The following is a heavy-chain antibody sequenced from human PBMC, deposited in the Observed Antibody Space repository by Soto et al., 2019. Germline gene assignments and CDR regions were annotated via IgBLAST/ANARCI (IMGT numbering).Heavy chain of an antibody. V-gene: IGHV3-15*01. Sequence: PGGSLRLSCAASGFTFSNAWVNWVRQAPGKGLEWVGRSKMKSDGGTTDYAAPVKGRSRISRDDAIKTLHLEMNSLHIDETAVYYCTALACRVVGDTPDYWARGTLVTVSS. D-gene: IGHD1-26*01. CDR1: GFTFSNAW. J-gene: IGHJ4*02. CDR3: TALACRVVGDTPDY. CDR2: SKMKSDGGTT.